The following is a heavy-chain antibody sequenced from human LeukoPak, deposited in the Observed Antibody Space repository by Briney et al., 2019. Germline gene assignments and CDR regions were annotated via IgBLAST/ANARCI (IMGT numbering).Heavy chain of an antibody. V-gene: IGHV3-30*02. Sequence: GGSLRLSCAASGFNFSNYVMHWVRQAPGKGLEWVSFIGSDGSDKHYADSVKGRFTISRDNSKDTLYLQMNSLRPEDTAVYYCAKMWIQLRVFDYWGQGTLVTVSS. J-gene: IGHJ4*02. CDR2: IGSDGSDK. CDR1: GFNFSNYV. D-gene: IGHD5-18*01. CDR3: AKMWIQLRVFDY.